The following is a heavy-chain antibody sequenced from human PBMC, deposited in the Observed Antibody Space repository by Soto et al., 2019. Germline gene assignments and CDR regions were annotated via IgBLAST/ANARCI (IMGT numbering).Heavy chain of an antibody. CDR2: INHSGST. J-gene: IGHJ5*02. D-gene: IGHD3-3*01. CDR1: GGPFSGYY. Sequence: SETLSLTCAVYGGPFSGYYWSWIRQPPGKGLEWIGEINHSGSTNYNPSLKSRVTISVDTSKNQFSLKLSSVTAADTAVYYCARGGTIFGVVIFESGNRLDPWGQGTMVTV. CDR3: ARGGTIFGVVIFESGNRLDP. V-gene: IGHV4-34*01.